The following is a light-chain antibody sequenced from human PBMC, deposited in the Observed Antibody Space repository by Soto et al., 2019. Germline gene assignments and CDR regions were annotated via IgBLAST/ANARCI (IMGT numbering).Light chain of an antibody. J-gene: IGLJ2*01. CDR3: QSYDSSLSGSTV. V-gene: IGLV1-40*01. Sequence: QLVLTQPPSVSGAPGQRVTISCTGSSSNIGAGYDVHWYQQLPGTAPKLLIYGNSTRPSGVPDRFSGSKSGTSASLAITGLQAEDEADYYCQSYDSSLSGSTVFGGGTKLTVL. CDR1: SSNIGAGYD. CDR2: GNS.